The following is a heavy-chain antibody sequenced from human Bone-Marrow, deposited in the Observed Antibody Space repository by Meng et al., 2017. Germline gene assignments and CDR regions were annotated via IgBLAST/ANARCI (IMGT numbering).Heavy chain of an antibody. CDR3: ARRETSGSNSP. D-gene: IGHD3-10*01. CDR1: GGSFSTYY. CDR2: INHSVTT. Sequence: QVPLPQWGAGLLKPSETLSLTCAVYGGSFSTYYWSWIRQPPGKGLEWIGEINHSVTTNYSPSLRSRITISVDTSKNQCSLKLSSLTAAYTAVYYCARRETSGSNSPCGQGTLVTVSS. J-gene: IGHJ5*02. V-gene: IGHV4-34*01.